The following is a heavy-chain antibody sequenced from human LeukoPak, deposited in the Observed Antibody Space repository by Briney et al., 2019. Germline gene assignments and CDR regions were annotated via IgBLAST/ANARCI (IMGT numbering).Heavy chain of an antibody. CDR2: IYTSGST. CDR1: GGSISSGSYY. V-gene: IGHV4-61*02. J-gene: IGHJ5*02. D-gene: IGHD1-26*01. Sequence: SETLSLTCTVSGGSISSGSYYWSWIRRPAGKGLEWIGRIYTSGSTNYNPSLKSRVTISVDTSKNQFSLKLSSVTAADTAVYYCARQNSGSFSAWGQGTLVTVSS. CDR3: ARQNSGSFSA.